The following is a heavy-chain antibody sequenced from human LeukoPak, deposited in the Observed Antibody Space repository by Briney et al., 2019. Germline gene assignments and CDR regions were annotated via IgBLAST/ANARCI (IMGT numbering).Heavy chain of an antibody. CDR2: IYRSGST. V-gene: IGHV4-38-2*02. Sequence: SETLSLTCTVSGYSISSGYYWGWIRQPPGKGLEWIRSIYRSGSTYYNPSLKSRVTISVDTSKSQLSLKLTSVTAADTALYYCARSRSGAGLFDYWGQGTLVTVSS. CDR1: GYSISSGYY. CDR3: ARSRSGAGLFDY. J-gene: IGHJ4*02. D-gene: IGHD6-13*01.